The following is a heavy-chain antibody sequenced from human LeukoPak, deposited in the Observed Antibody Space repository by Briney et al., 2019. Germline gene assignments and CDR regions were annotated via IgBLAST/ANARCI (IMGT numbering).Heavy chain of an antibody. J-gene: IGHJ4*02. CDR1: GFTFSSNY. D-gene: IGHD3-10*01. CDR2: MYSGGNT. CDR3: ARGGPGVFAY. V-gene: IGHV3-53*01. Sequence: GGSLRLSCAASGFTFSSNYMTWVRQAPGKGLEWLSVMYSGGNTYYAASVEGRFTISRDNSKNTVYLQTNSLRAEDTAVYFCARGGPGVFAYWGQGTLVTVSS.